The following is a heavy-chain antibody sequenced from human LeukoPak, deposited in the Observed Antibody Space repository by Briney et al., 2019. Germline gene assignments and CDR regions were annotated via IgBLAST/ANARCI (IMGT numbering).Heavy chain of an antibody. J-gene: IGHJ4*02. CDR2: ISGSGGST. CDR3: ARHPGIAAAGIDY. D-gene: IGHD6-13*01. Sequence: AGGSLRLSCAASGFTFSSYAMSWVRQAPGKGLEWVSAISGSGGSTYYADSVKGRFTISRNNSKNTLYLQMNSLRAEDTAVYYCARHPGIAAAGIDYWGQGTLVTVSS. CDR1: GFTFSSYA. V-gene: IGHV3-23*01.